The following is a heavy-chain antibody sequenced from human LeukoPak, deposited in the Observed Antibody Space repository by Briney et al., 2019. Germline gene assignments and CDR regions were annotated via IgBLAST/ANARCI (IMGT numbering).Heavy chain of an antibody. V-gene: IGHV5-51*01. CDR3: ARLPGGVTTYYYYMDV. Sequence: GESLKISCKGSGYSFTSYWIGWVRQMPGKGPEWMGIIYPGDSDTRYSPSFQGQVTISADKSISTAYLQWSSLKASDTAMYYCARLPGGVTTYYYYMDVWGKGTTVTVSS. J-gene: IGHJ6*03. D-gene: IGHD4-11*01. CDR2: IYPGDSDT. CDR1: GYSFTSYW.